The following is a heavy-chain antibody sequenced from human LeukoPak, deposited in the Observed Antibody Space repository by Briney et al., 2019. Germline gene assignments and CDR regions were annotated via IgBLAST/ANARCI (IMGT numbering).Heavy chain of an antibody. CDR2: IFYSGST. CDR1: GVSISSYY. Sequence: SETLSLTCTVSGVSISSYYWNWIRQPPGKGLEWIGYIFYSGSTNYNPSLKSRVTISVDTSKNQFSLKLSSVTAADTAVYYCATLYSSSWYGYFQHWGQGTLVTVSS. CDR3: ATLYSSSWYGYFQH. J-gene: IGHJ1*01. V-gene: IGHV4-59*01. D-gene: IGHD6-13*01.